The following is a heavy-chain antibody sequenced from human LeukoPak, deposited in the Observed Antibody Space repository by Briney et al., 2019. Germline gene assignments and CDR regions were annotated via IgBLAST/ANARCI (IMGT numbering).Heavy chain of an antibody. CDR3: ARWEIRGTAHQLDY. J-gene: IGHJ4*02. CDR1: GFTLSSHW. V-gene: IGHV3-7*01. D-gene: IGHD1-7*01. CDR2: IKQDGSQK. Sequence: GGSLRLSCAASGFTLSSHWMTWVCQAPGKGLEWVANIKQDGSQKYYVDSVKGRFTISRDNAKNSMYLQMNSLRAEDTAVYYCARWEIRGTAHQLDYWGQGTLVTVSS.